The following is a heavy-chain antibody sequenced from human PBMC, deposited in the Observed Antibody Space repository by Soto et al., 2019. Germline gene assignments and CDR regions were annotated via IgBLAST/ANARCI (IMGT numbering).Heavy chain of an antibody. CDR2: ISSRDTTI. D-gene: IGHD4-17*01. Sequence: EVQLVESVGRLVQPGGSLRLSCAASGFTFSSFSMNWVRQAPGKGLELVSYISSRDTTIFYADSVKGRFTISRDNAKSSLYLQMTSLTAEDTAVYYCARVDGDYTPLDYWGEGTLVTVSS. J-gene: IGHJ4*02. CDR1: GFTFSSFS. CDR3: ARVDGDYTPLDY. V-gene: IGHV3-48*04.